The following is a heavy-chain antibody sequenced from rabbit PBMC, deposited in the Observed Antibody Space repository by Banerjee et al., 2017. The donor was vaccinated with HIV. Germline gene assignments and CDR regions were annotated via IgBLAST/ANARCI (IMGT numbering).Heavy chain of an antibody. J-gene: IGHJ4*01. Sequence: QEQLEESGGDLVKPEGSLTLTCTASGFSFSSSYWMSWVRQAPGKGLEWIGCIAHGDGSTYYASWVNGRFTISSHSAQNTVDLQMNSLTAADTATYFCARWPDKSGYFDLWGPGTLVTVS. D-gene: IGHD1-1*01. V-gene: IGHV1S45*01. CDR2: IAHGDGST. CDR3: ARWPDKSGYFDL. CDR1: GFSFSSSYW.